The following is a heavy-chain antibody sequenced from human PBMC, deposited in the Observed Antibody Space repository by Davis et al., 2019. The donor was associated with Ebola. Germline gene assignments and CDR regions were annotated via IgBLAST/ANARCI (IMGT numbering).Heavy chain of an antibody. CDR1: GFTFSSYS. D-gene: IGHD3-22*01. CDR2: ISSSSTI. J-gene: IGHJ4*02. Sequence: GESLKISCAASGFTFSSYSMNWVRQAPGKGLEWVSYISSSSTIYYADSVKGRFTISRDNAKNSLYLQMNSLRDEDTAVYYCARVRLVYYDSSGYFDYWGQGTLVTVSS. V-gene: IGHV3-48*02. CDR3: ARVRLVYYDSSGYFDY.